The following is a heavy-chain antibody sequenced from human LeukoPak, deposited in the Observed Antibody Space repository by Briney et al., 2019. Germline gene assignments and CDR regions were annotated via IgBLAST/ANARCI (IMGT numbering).Heavy chain of an antibody. J-gene: IGHJ4*02. D-gene: IGHD2-15*01. CDR1: GYTFTSYG. Sequence: VASVKVSCKASGYTFTSYGISWVRQAPGQGLEWMGWISAYNGNTNYAQKLQGRVTMTTDTSTSTAYMELRSLRSDDTAVYYCARDCSGGSCYYNYFDYWGQGTLVTVSS. V-gene: IGHV1-18*04. CDR2: ISAYNGNT. CDR3: ARDCSGGSCYYNYFDY.